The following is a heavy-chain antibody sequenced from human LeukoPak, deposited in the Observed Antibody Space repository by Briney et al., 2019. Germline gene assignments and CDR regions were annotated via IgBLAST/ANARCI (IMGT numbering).Heavy chain of an antibody. Sequence: PGGSLRLSCAASGFIFSSAWMTWVRQAPGKGLEWVGRINSDGSSTSYADSVKGRFTISRDNAKNTLYLQMNSLRAEDTAVYYCARDRRQNDYWGQGTLVTVSS. CDR3: ARDRRQNDY. V-gene: IGHV3-74*01. CDR1: GFIFSSAW. J-gene: IGHJ4*02. CDR2: INSDGSST.